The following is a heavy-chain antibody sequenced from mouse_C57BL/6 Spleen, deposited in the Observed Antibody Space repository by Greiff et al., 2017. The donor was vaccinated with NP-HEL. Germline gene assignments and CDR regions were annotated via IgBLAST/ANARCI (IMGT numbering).Heavy chain of an antibody. Sequence: VQLKESGPGLVKPSQSLSLTCSVTGYSITSGYYWNWIRQFPGNKLEWMGYISYDGSNNYNPSLKNRISITRDTSKNQFFLKLNSVTTEDTATYYCARGDYYYGIAYWGQGTLVTVSA. CDR1: GYSITSGYY. V-gene: IGHV3-6*01. D-gene: IGHD1-1*01. CDR3: ARGDYYYGIAY. CDR2: ISYDGSN. J-gene: IGHJ3*01.